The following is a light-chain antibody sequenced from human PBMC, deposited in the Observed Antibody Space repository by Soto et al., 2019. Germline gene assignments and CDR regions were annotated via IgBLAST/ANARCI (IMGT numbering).Light chain of an antibody. J-gene: IGKJ1*01. CDR3: HQYDSWT. Sequence: IVLTQSPGTLSLSPWERATLSCRASQSFNSIYVAWYQQKPGQAPRRLIYGASSRATGIPDRLSGSGSGTDFTLTISRLEPEDLAVYYCHQYDSWTFGQGTKVDIK. CDR1: QSFNSIY. V-gene: IGKV3-20*01. CDR2: GAS.